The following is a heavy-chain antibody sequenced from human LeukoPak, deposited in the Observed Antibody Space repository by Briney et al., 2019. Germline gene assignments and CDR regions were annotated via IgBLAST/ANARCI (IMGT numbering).Heavy chain of an antibody. CDR3: ARDMWELPSDYYYDY. D-gene: IGHD1-26*01. J-gene: IGHJ4*02. CDR1: GYTFTGHY. Sequence: GASVKVSCKASGYTFTGHYLNWLRQAPGQGLEWMGRSNPNSGDTKYADKFKGRVIMTRDTSNRTAYMEMNGLRSDDTASYYCARDMWELPSDYYYDYWGQGTLVTVSS. CDR2: SNPNSGDT. V-gene: IGHV1-2*06.